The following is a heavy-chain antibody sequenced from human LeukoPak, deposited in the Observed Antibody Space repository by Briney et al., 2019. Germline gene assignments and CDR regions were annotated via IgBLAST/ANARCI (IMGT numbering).Heavy chain of an antibody. Sequence: SETLSLTCAVYGGSFSGYYWSSIRQPPAKGLEWTGEINHSASPNYNPSLKSRVTISVDTSKNQFSLKLSSVTAADTAVYYCARGQYYYDSSGYYWGQGTLVTVSS. V-gene: IGHV4-34*01. CDR1: GGSFSGYY. CDR2: INHSASP. CDR3: ARGQYYYDSSGYY. D-gene: IGHD3-22*01. J-gene: IGHJ4*02.